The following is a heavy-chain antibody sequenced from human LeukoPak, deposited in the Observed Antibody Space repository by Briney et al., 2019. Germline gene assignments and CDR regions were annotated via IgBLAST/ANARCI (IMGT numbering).Heavy chain of an antibody. CDR2: IYTSGST. D-gene: IGHD3-10*01. Sequence: TLSLTCTVSGGSISSGSYYWSWIRQPAGKGLEWIGRIYTSGSTNYNPSLKSRVTISVDTSKNQFSLKLSSVTAADTAVHYCARGSFARGVIPTDYWGQGTLVTVSS. CDR3: ARGSFARGVIPTDY. J-gene: IGHJ4*02. V-gene: IGHV4-61*02. CDR1: GGSISSGSYY.